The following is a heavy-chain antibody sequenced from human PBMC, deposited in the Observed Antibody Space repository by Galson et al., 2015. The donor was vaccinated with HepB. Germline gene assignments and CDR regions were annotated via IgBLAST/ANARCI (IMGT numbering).Heavy chain of an antibody. J-gene: IGHJ4*02. CDR3: ARAAGEYPGQVDY. V-gene: IGHV3-11*05. CDR2: ISSSSSYT. D-gene: IGHD7-27*01. CDR1: GFTFSDYY. Sequence: SLRLSCAASGFTFSDYYMSWIRQAPGKGLEWVSYISSSSSYTNYADSVKGRFTISRDNAKNSLYLQMNSLRAEDTAVYYCARAAGEYPGQVDYWGQGTLVTVSS.